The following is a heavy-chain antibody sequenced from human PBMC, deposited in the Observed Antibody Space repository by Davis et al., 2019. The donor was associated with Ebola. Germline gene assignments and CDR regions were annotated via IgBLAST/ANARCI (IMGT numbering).Heavy chain of an antibody. CDR2: ISRAGEST. D-gene: IGHD6-25*01. Sequence: GESLKISCAASGFTFGDYAMSWVRQAPGKGLEWVSTISRAGESTYYGDSVRGRFTISRDNSMNTVYVQMYSLRADDTAVYYCARDPVQYSRAYTSGDYWGQGTLVTVSS. CDR3: ARDPVQYSRAYTSGDY. J-gene: IGHJ4*02. CDR1: GFTFGDYA. V-gene: IGHV3-23*01.